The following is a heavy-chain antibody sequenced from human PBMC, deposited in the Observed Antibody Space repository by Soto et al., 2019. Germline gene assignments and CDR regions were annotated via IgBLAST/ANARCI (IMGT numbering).Heavy chain of an antibody. J-gene: IGHJ4*02. Sequence: SETLSLTCTVSGGSISSHYWSWIRQPPGKGLEWIAYIYYSGSTNYNPSLKSRVTISVDTSKNQFSLKLSSVTAADTAVYYCARWASGSRYFDYWGQGILVTVSS. V-gene: IGHV4-59*11. D-gene: IGHD1-26*01. CDR3: ARWASGSRYFDY. CDR1: GGSISSHY. CDR2: IYYSGST.